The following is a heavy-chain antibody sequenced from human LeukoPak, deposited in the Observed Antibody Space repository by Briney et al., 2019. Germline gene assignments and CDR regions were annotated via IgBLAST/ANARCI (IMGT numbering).Heavy chain of an antibody. J-gene: IGHJ4*02. CDR3: ARDIRYCTNGVCYAYYFDY. V-gene: IGHV1-2*02. Sequence: ASVKVSCKASGYTFSGYYMHWVRQAPGQGLEWMGWINHYSGDTDYAQKFQGRVTMTRDTSISTAYMELSRLRSDDTAVYYCARDIRYCTNGVCYAYYFDYWGQGALVTVSS. D-gene: IGHD2-8*01. CDR1: GYTFSGYY. CDR2: INHYSGDT.